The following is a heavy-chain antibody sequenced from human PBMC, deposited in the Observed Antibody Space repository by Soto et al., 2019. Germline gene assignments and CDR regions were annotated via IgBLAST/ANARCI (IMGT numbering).Heavy chain of an antibody. D-gene: IGHD3-10*01. CDR1: GFSLSTSGVG. Sequence: QITLKESGPTLVKPTQTLTLTCTFSGFSLSTSGVGVGWIRQPPGKALEWLALIYWDDDKRYSPALKSRLTNTKAPSKTRVVLTMTTMALVDTATYYCANSSGGFPYLEGAFAYWGKGPWSPSPQ. CDR3: ANSSGGFPYLEGAFAY. CDR2: IYWDDDK. J-gene: IGHJ4*03. V-gene: IGHV2-5*02.